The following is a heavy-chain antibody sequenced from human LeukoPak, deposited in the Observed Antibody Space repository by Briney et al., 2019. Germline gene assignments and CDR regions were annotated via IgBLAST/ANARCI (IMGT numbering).Heavy chain of an antibody. CDR2: IYYSGST. Sequence: SETLSLTCTVSGGSISSGGYYWSWIRQHPGKGLEWIGYIYYSGSTYYNPSLKSRVTISVDTSKNQFSLKLSSVTAADTAVYYCARDDYGDYTLDYWGQGTLVTVSS. D-gene: IGHD4-17*01. CDR1: GGSISSGGYY. J-gene: IGHJ4*02. CDR3: ARDDYGDYTLDY. V-gene: IGHV4-31*03.